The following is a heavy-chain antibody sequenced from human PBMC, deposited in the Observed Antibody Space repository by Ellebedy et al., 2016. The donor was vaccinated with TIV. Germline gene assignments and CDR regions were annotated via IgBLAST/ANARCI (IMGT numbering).Heavy chain of an antibody. CDR3: AKDSTIFGVVIVINYGMDV. V-gene: IGHV3-23*01. J-gene: IGHJ6*02. CDR2: ISGSGGST. Sequence: GGSLRLXXAASGFTFSSYAMSWVRQAPGKGLEWVSAISGSGGSTYYADSVKGRFTISRGNSKNTLYLQMNSLRAEDTAVYYCAKDSTIFGVVIVINYGMDVWGQGTTVTVSS. D-gene: IGHD3-3*01. CDR1: GFTFSSYA.